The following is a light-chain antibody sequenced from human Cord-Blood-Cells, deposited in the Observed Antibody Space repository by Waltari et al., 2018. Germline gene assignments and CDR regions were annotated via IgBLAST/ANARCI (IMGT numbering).Light chain of an antibody. J-gene: IGKJ4*01. CDR2: WAS. Sequence: DIVMTQSPDSLAVSLGERATINCKSSQSVLYSSNNKNYLAWYQQKPGQPPKLLMYWASTRESGVPDRFSGSGSGTAFTLTISSLQAEDVAVYDCQQYYSTPTVTFGGGTKVEIK. CDR3: QQYYSTPTVT. V-gene: IGKV4-1*01. CDR1: QSVLYSSNNKNY.